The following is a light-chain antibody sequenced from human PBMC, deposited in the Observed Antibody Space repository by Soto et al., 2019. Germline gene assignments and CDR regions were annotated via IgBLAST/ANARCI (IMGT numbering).Light chain of an antibody. V-gene: IGKV3-20*01. CDR3: QQYDGSPYT. CDR2: GAS. J-gene: IGKJ2*01. Sequence: EIVLTQSPGTLSLSPGERAALSCRASQSVSSSYLAWYQQKPGQAPILLIYGASSRATGIPKRFSGSGSGTDFTLTISRLESEDFAVYHCQQYDGSPYTFGRGTKVEIK. CDR1: QSVSSSY.